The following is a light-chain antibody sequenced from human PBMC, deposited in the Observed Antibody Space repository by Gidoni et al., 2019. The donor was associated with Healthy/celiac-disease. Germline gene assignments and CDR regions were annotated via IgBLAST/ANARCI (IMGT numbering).Light chain of an antibody. CDR1: NIGSKS. Sequence: SYVLTQPPSVSVAPGKTARITCGGNNIGSKSVHWYQQKPGQAPVLVIYYDSDRPSWIPERFSGSNSGNTATLTISRVEAGDEADYYCQVWDSSSDLNWVFGGGTKLTVL. CDR3: QVWDSSSDLNWV. J-gene: IGLJ3*02. CDR2: YDS. V-gene: IGLV3-21*04.